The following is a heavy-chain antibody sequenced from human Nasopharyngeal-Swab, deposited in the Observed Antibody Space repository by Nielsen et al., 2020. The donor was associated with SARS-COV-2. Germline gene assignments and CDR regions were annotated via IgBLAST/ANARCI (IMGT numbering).Heavy chain of an antibody. V-gene: IGHV4-34*01. CDR3: ARGQDAYYYMDV. Sequence: SETMSLTGDVFGGTLDGFHWKWIRKTPGKGLEWIGEINDRGSGNYNPSLRSRVTISAGTSNIQFSLKLNSVTAADTAVYYCARGQDAYYYMDVWGEGTTVTVSS. CDR1: GGTLDGFH. D-gene: IGHD2-15*01. J-gene: IGHJ6*03. CDR2: INDRGSG.